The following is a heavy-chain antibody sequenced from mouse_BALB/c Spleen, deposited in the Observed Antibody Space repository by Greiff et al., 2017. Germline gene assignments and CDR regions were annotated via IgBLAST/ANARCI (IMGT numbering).Heavy chain of an antibody. D-gene: IGHD4-1*01. CDR2: IWGGGST. Sequence: VKLMESGPGLVAPSQSLSITCTVSGFSLSRYSVHWVRQPPGKGLEWLGMIWGGGSTDYNSALKSRLSISKDNSKSQVFLKMNSLQTDDTAMYYCARNHQPLGNYFDYWGQGTTLTVSS. J-gene: IGHJ2*01. CDR1: GFSLSRYS. CDR3: ARNHQPLGNYFDY. V-gene: IGHV2-6-4*01.